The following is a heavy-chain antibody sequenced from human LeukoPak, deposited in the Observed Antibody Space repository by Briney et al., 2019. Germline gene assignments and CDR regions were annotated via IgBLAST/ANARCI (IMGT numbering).Heavy chain of an antibody. CDR2: IWSDGTNK. J-gene: IGHJ4*02. Sequence: GGSLRLSCAASVFMFNHHGMHWVRQAPGKGLEWVAVIWSDGTNKFYSDSVKGRFAISRDNSNDMVYLQMNGLRVDDTAVYSCAKDIQSGFDYTNSLDSWGQGTLVIVSS. CDR3: AKDIQSGFDYTNSLDS. V-gene: IGHV3-33*06. D-gene: IGHD4-11*01. CDR1: VFMFNHHG.